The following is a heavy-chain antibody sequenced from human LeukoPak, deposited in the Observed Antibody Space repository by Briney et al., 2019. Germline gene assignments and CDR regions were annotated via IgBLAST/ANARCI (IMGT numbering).Heavy chain of an antibody. Sequence: AGGSLRLSCAASGFTFNRFWMSWVRQAPGKGLEWVANIKQDGSEKWYVDSVKGRFTISRDNAKNSLYLQMNSLRAEDTAVYYCARNSYDSSGYYVYWGQGTLVTVSS. V-gene: IGHV3-7*01. CDR2: IKQDGSEK. J-gene: IGHJ4*02. CDR3: ARNSYDSSGYYVY. CDR1: GFTFNRFW. D-gene: IGHD3-22*01.